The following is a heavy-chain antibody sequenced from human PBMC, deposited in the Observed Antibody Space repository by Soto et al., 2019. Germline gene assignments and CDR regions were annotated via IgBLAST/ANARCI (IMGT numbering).Heavy chain of an antibody. CDR1: GYIFTGYY. CDR3: ATSRASIAVAGEQEYSFHY. V-gene: IGHV1-2*04. D-gene: IGHD6-19*01. CDR2: INPNNGGT. Sequence: ASVKVSCKACGYIFTGYYMHWVRQARGQGREWMGWINPNNGGTKYAQKFQGWVTMTRDTSISTAYMELSRLTSDDTAVYYCATSRASIAVAGEQEYSFHYWGQGTRVSVS. J-gene: IGHJ4*02.